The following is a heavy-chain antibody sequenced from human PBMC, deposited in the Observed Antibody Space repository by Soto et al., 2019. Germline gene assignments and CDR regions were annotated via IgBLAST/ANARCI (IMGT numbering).Heavy chain of an antibody. CDR2: MNPNSGNT. J-gene: IGHJ6*03. D-gene: IGHD2-8*01. CDR3: ARGLYCTNGVCYTGGYYYYYMDV. V-gene: IGHV1-8*01. Sequence: RASVKVSCKASGYTFTSYDINWVRQATGQGLEWVGWMNPNSGNTGYAQKFQGRVTMTRNTSISTAYMELSSLRSEDTAVYYCARGLYCTNGVCYTGGYYYYYMDVWGKGTTVTVSS. CDR1: GYTFTSYD.